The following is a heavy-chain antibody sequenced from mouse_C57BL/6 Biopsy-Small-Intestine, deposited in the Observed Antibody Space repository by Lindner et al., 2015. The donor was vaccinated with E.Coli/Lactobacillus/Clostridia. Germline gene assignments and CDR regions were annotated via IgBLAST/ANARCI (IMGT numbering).Heavy chain of an antibody. CDR1: GYAFTSYW. CDR3: ATDWEGGY. D-gene: IGHD4-1*01. J-gene: IGHJ2*01. V-gene: IGHV1-80*01. CDR2: IYPGNGET. Sequence: VQLQESGAELVKPGASVKISCKVSGYAFTSYWINWVKQRPGKDLEWIGRIYPGNGETNYNGKFKGTATLTADKSSSTAYMQLSSLTSEDSAVYFCATDWEGGYWGQGTTLTVSS.